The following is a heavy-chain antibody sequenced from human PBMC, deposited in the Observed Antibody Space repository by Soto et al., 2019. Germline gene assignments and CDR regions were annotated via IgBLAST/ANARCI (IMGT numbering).Heavy chain of an antibody. CDR3: TTDCSGGSCYPRAYYNYYGMDV. J-gene: IGHJ6*02. Sequence: GGSLRLSCAASGFSFSYAWMSWVRQAPGKGLEWVGRVKSKTEGGTTDYAAPVKGRFTISRDDLKTTVFLQMNSLKTEDTGVYYCTTDCSGGSCYPRAYYNYYGMDVWGQGTTVTVSS. D-gene: IGHD2-15*01. CDR2: VKSKTEGGTT. V-gene: IGHV3-15*01. CDR1: GFSFSYAW.